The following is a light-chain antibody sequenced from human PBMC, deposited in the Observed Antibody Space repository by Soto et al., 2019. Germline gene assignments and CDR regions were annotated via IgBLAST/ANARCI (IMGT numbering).Light chain of an antibody. V-gene: IGKV3-15*01. CDR2: GAS. J-gene: IGKJ2*01. Sequence: EIVMTQSPATLSVSPGERATLSCRASQSVSSNLAWYQQKPGQARRLLIYGASTRATGIPARFSGSGSGTEFLLTISILQSEDFAVYYCQQYNKWPPYTFGQGTKLEIK. CDR3: QQYNKWPPYT. CDR1: QSVSSN.